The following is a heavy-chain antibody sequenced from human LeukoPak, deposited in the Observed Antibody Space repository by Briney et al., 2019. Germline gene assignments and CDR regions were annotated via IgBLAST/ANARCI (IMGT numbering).Heavy chain of an antibody. V-gene: IGHV3-48*01. CDR1: GFTFSSYS. CDR3: ARARGYSYGVPVGGDDAFDI. Sequence: GGSLRLSCAASGFTFSSYSMNWVRQAPGKGLEWVSYISSSSSTIYYADSVKGRFTISRDNAKNSLCLQMNSLRAEDTAVYYCARARGYSYGVPVGGDDAFDIWGQGTMVTVSS. CDR2: ISSSSSTI. J-gene: IGHJ3*02. D-gene: IGHD5-18*01.